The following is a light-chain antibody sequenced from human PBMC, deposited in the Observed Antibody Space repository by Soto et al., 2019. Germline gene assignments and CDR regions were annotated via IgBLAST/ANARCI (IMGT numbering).Light chain of an antibody. V-gene: IGKV3-20*01. CDR3: QQYGSSPYT. CDR1: QSVSSSY. CDR2: GAS. Sequence: EIVLTQSPGTLSLSPGERATLFCRASQSVSSSYLAWYQQKPGQAPRLLIYGASSRATGIPDRFSGSGSGTGFTLTISRLEPEDFAVYYCQQYGSSPYTFGQGTKLEIK. J-gene: IGKJ2*01.